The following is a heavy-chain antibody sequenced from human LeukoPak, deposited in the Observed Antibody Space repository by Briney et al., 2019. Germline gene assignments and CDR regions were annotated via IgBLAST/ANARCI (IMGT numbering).Heavy chain of an antibody. Sequence: GGSLRLSCAASGFTFDDYAMHWVRQAPGKGLEWVSLISGDGSSTYYADSVKGRFTISRDNSKNSLYLQMNSLGTEDTALYYCATSDFAAHFDYWGQGTLVTVSS. D-gene: IGHD2/OR15-2a*01. J-gene: IGHJ4*02. CDR2: ISGDGSST. CDR1: GFTFDDYA. V-gene: IGHV3-43*02. CDR3: ATSDFAAHFDY.